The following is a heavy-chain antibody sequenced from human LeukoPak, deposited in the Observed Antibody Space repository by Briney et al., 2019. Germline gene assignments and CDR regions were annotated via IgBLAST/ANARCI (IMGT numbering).Heavy chain of an antibody. CDR1: GGSISSYY. CDR3: ARGIIVGATWGENDNWFDP. D-gene: IGHD1-26*01. J-gene: IGHJ5*02. V-gene: IGHV4-59*01. Sequence: PSETLSLTCTVSGGSISSYYWSWIRQPPGKGLEWIGYICYSGSTNYNPSLKSRVTISVDTSKNQFSLKLSSVTAADTAVYYCARGIIVGATWGENDNWFDPWGQGTLVTVSS. CDR2: ICYSGST.